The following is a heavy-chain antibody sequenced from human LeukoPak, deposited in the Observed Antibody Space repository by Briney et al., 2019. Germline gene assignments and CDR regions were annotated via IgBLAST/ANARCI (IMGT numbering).Heavy chain of an antibody. V-gene: IGHV3-23*01. J-gene: IGHJ3*02. D-gene: IGHD4-17*01. Sequence: QPGGSLRLSCAASGFTFSSYGMSWVRQAPGKGLEWVSAISGSGGSTYYADSVKGRFTISRDNSKNTLYLQMNSLRAEDTAVYYCAKGTDYGDYVFYLSEAFDIWGQGTMVTVSS. CDR3: AKGTDYGDYVFYLSEAFDI. CDR2: ISGSGGST. CDR1: GFTFSSYG.